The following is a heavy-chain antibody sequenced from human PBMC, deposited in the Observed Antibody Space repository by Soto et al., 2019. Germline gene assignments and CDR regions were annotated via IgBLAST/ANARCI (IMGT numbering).Heavy chain of an antibody. Sequence: QLVESGGGLVQPGGSLRLSCAASGLTVSSNYMTWVRLRPGKGLEWVSVIHSGGDTYYANSVKGRFTISRHDSGNTVFIQMDGLRPEDTAVYYCTRDGPYYYASRMDVWGQGTTVTVSS. CDR2: IHSGGDT. D-gene: IGHD3-10*01. V-gene: IGHV3-53*04. CDR1: GLTVSSNY. CDR3: TRDGPYYYASRMDV. J-gene: IGHJ6*02.